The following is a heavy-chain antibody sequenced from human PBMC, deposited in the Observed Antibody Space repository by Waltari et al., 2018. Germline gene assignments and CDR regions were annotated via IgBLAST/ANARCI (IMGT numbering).Heavy chain of an antibody. Sequence: QVQLVQSGAEVKKPGSSVKVSCKASGGTFSSYAISWVRQAPGQGLEWMGGIIPILGIANYAQKFQGRVTITADKSTSTAYMELSSLRSEDTAVYYCAREVVGVAARDYYYMDVWGKGTTVTVSS. D-gene: IGHD2-15*01. J-gene: IGHJ6*03. CDR1: GGTFSSYA. CDR2: IIPILGIA. CDR3: AREVVGVAARDYYYMDV. V-gene: IGHV1-69*10.